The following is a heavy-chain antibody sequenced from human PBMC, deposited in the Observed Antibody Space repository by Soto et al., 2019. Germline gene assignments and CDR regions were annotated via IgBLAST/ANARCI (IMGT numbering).Heavy chain of an antibody. CDR2: ISGSGGST. CDR1: GFTFSSYA. Sequence: EVQLLESGGGLVQPGGSLRLSCAASGFTFSSYAMSWVRQAPGKGLEWVSAISGSGGSTYYADSVKGRFTISRDNSKNTQYLQMNSLRAEDTAVYYCAKRSLGYCSGGSCQPFDYWGQGTLVTVSS. D-gene: IGHD2-15*01. CDR3: AKRSLGYCSGGSCQPFDY. V-gene: IGHV3-23*01. J-gene: IGHJ4*02.